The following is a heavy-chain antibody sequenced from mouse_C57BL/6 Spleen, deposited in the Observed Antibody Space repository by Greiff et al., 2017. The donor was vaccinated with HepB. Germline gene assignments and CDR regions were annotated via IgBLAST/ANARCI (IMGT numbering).Heavy chain of an antibody. CDR3: ARGDGSTYFDY. V-gene: IGHV1-52*01. Sequence: QVQLQQPGAELVRPGSSVKLSCKASGYTFTSYWMHWVKQRPIQGLEWIGNIDPSDSETHYNQKFKDKATLTVDKSSSTAYMQLSSLTSEDSAVYYCARGDGSTYFDYWGQGTTLTVSS. CDR2: IDPSDSET. J-gene: IGHJ2*01. CDR1: GYTFTSYW. D-gene: IGHD1-1*01.